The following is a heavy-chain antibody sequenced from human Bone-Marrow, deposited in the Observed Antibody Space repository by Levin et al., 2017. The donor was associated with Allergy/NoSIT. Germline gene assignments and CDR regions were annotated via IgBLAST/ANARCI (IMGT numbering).Heavy chain of an antibody. J-gene: IGHJ3*02. CDR1: GFTVSSNY. Sequence: GESLKISCAASGFTVSSNYMSWVRQAPGKGLEWVSVIYSGGSTYYADSVKGRFTISRDNSKNTLYLQMNSLRAEDTAVYYCARDRPSGSPVSDAFDIWGQGTMVTVSS. CDR3: ARDRPSGSPVSDAFDI. CDR2: IYSGGST. V-gene: IGHV3-66*02. D-gene: IGHD3-10*01.